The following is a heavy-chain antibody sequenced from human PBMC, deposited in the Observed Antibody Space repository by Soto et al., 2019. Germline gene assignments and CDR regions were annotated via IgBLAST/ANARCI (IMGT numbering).Heavy chain of an antibody. CDR1: GYTFTSYG. V-gene: IGHV1-18*04. Sequence: QVQLVQSGAEVKKPGASVKVSCKSSGYTFTSYGISWVRQAPGQWLEWMGWISAYNGNTNYAQKLQGRVTMTTDTSTSTAYMELRSLRSDDTAVYYCARGYCSSTSCYSAWFDPWGKGTLVTVSS. D-gene: IGHD2-2*01. CDR3: ARGYCSSTSCYSAWFDP. CDR2: ISAYNGNT. J-gene: IGHJ5*02.